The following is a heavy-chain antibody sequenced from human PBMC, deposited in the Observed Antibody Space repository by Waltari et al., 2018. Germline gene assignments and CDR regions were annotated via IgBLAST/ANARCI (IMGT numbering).Heavy chain of an antibody. Sequence: ASGFTVSSNYMSWVRQAPGKGLEWVSVIYSGGSTYYADAVKGRFTISRDNSKNTLYLQMNSLRAEDTAVYYCARLDYSNYAWVDYWGQGTLVTVSS. CDR1: GFTVSSNY. CDR2: IYSGGST. D-gene: IGHD4-4*01. J-gene: IGHJ4*02. CDR3: ARLDYSNYAWVDY. V-gene: IGHV3-53*01.